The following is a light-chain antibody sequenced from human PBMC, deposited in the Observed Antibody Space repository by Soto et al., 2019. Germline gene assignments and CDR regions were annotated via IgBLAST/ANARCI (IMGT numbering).Light chain of an antibody. CDR2: LNSDGSH. CDR1: SGHSNYA. Sequence: QPVLTQSPSASASLGASVKLTCTLSSGHSNYAIAWHQQQPEKGPRYLINLNSDGSHSKGDGIPDRFSGSSSGAERYLTISSLQSEDEADYYCQTWGTGIRVFGGGTKVTVL. J-gene: IGLJ2*01. V-gene: IGLV4-69*01. CDR3: QTWGTGIRV.